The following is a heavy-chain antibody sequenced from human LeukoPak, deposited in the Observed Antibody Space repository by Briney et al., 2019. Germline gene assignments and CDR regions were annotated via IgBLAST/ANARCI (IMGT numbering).Heavy chain of an antibody. V-gene: IGHV3-23*01. CDR1: GFSFSTYA. Sequence: GGSLRLSCAASGFSFSTYAMSWVRQAPGKGLEWVSAISGSGGSTYYADSVKGRFTISRDNSKNTLYLQMNSLRAEDTAVYYCAKLGDYYYYYGMDVWGQGTTVTVSS. J-gene: IGHJ6*02. CDR2: ISGSGGST. CDR3: AKLGDYYYYYGMDV. D-gene: IGHD3-16*01.